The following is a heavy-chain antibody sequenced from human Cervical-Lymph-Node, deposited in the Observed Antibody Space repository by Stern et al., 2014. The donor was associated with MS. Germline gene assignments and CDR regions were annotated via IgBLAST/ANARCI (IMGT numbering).Heavy chain of an antibody. CDR3: ARLGGLGGSFDI. CDR1: GYTLTDYA. CDR2: IHTNTWNP. J-gene: IGHJ3*02. Sequence: QVQLVQSGSDLKKPGASVKVSCKASGYTLTDYAIHWVRQAPGQGLEWMGWIHTNTWNPTYAQGFTGRFVFSLDTSVSSIYLQINSLKADDTAVYYCARLGGLGGSFDIWGQGTVVTVSS. V-gene: IGHV7-4-1*02. D-gene: IGHD2-15*01.